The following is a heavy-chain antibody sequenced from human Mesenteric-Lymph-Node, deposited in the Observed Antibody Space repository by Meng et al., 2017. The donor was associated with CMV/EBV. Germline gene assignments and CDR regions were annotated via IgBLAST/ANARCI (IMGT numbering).Heavy chain of an antibody. CDR3: ARGWVQLWFSYYYYGMDV. Sequence: ASVKVSCKASGDTFSRFAFTWVRQATGQGLEWVGWMNPNSGNTGYAQKFQGRVTMTRNTSISTAYMELSSLRSEDTAVYYCARGWVQLWFSYYYYGMDVWGQGTTVTVSS. CDR2: MNPNSGNT. D-gene: IGHD5-18*01. CDR1: GDTFSRFA. J-gene: IGHJ6*02. V-gene: IGHV1-8*01.